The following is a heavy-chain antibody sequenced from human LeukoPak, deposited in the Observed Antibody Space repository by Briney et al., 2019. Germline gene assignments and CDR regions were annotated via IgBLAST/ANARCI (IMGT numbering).Heavy chain of an antibody. Sequence: GGSLRLSCAASGFTLSSYAMSWVRQAPGKGLEWVSAISGSGGSTYYADSVKGRFTISRDNSKNTLYLQMNSLRAEDTAVYYCAKEMIRGVIYYYFGMDVWGPGTTVTVSS. J-gene: IGHJ6*02. CDR2: ISGSGGST. CDR3: AKEMIRGVIYYYFGMDV. V-gene: IGHV3-23*01. CDR1: GFTLSSYA. D-gene: IGHD3-10*01.